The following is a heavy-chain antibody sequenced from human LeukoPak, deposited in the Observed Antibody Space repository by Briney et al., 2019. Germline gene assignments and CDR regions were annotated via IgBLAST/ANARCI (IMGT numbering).Heavy chain of an antibody. CDR1: GFTFSSYS. CDR3: ARSLGSYYYYYYMDV. CDR2: ISSSSTI. V-gene: IGHV3-48*01. Sequence: GGSLRLSCAASGFTFSSYSMNWVRQAPGKGLEWVSYISSSSTIYYADSVKGRFTISRDNAKNSLYLQMNSLRAEDTAVYYCARSLGSYYYYYYMDVWGKGTTVTVSS. J-gene: IGHJ6*03. D-gene: IGHD7-27*01.